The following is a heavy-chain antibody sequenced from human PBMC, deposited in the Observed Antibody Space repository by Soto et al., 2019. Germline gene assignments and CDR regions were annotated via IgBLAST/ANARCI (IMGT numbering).Heavy chain of an antibody. CDR3: TRGPTGRIDC. J-gene: IGHJ4*02. CDR2: MNPKSGGT. V-gene: IGHV1-8*01. CDR1: GYTFTSYD. Sequence: QVQLVQSGAEVKSPGASVKVSCKASGYTFTSYDINWVRQATGQGFEWMGWMNPKSGGTRYIQKFQGRVTMTRDTALRRASMELSSLTSEDTVVYYCTRGPTGRIDCWGQGTLVNVSS.